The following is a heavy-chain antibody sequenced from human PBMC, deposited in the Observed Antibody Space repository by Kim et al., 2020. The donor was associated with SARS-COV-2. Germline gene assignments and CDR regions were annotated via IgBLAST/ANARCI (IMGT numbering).Heavy chain of an antibody. CDR3: ARGRSIFGVVTAPFDP. D-gene: IGHD3-3*01. CDR2: IYYSGST. V-gene: IGHV4-59*13. J-gene: IGHJ5*02. Sequence: SETLSLTCTVSGGSISSYYWSWILQPPGKGLEWIGYIYYSGSTNYNPSLKSRVTISVDTSKNQFSLKLSSVTAADTAVYYCARGRSIFGVVTAPFDPWGQGTLVTVSS. CDR1: GGSISSYY.